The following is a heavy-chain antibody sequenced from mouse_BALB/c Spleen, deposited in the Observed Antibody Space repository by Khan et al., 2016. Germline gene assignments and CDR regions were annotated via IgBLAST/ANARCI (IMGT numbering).Heavy chain of an antibody. CDR3: ARTPTAYYTMDY. CDR2: ISYSGST. Sequence: EVQLQESGTGLVKPSQSLSLTCTVTGYSITSDYAWNWIRQFPGNKLEWMGYISYSGSTRYYPSLKSRISITRDTSKNQFFLQLNSVTTEDTATYYCARTPTAYYTMDYWGQGTSVTVSS. V-gene: IGHV3-2*02. CDR1: GYSITSDYA. D-gene: IGHD1-2*01. J-gene: IGHJ4*01.